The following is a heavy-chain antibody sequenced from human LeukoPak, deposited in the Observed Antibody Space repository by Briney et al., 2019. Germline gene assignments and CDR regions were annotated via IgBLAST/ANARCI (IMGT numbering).Heavy chain of an antibody. Sequence: LRLSCAASGFTFDSYAMSWVRQAPGKGLEWIGYIYHSGSTYYNPSLKSRVTISVDRSKNQFSLKLSSVTAADTAVYYCARTSIAARRANAFDIWGQGTMVTVSS. D-gene: IGHD6-6*01. CDR3: ARTSIAARRANAFDI. CDR1: GFTFDSYA. V-gene: IGHV4-30-2*01. CDR2: IYHSGST. J-gene: IGHJ3*02.